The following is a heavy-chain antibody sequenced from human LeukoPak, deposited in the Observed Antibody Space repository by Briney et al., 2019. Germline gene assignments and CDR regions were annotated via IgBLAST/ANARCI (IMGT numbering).Heavy chain of an antibody. D-gene: IGHD4-23*01. CDR3: AREKYGGTPGAFDI. Sequence: GASVKVSCKASGYTFTSYDINWVRQATGQGLEWMGWISAYNGNTNYAQKLQGRVTMTTDTSTSTAYMELRSLRSDDTAVYYCAREKYGGTPGAFDIWGQGTMVTVSS. V-gene: IGHV1-18*01. CDR2: ISAYNGNT. J-gene: IGHJ3*02. CDR1: GYTFTSYD.